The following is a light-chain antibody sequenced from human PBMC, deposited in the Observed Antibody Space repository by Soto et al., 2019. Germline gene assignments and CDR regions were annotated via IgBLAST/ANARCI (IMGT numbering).Light chain of an antibody. CDR1: QSVSSSY. Sequence: ELVLTQSPGTLSLSPGERATLSCRASQSVSSSYLAWYQQKPGQAPRLVIYNASSRATGIPDRFSGSGSGTDFTLTISRLEPEDFAVYYCQQYGGSPLTFGQGTKVDI. J-gene: IGKJ1*01. CDR2: NAS. V-gene: IGKV3-20*01. CDR3: QQYGGSPLT.